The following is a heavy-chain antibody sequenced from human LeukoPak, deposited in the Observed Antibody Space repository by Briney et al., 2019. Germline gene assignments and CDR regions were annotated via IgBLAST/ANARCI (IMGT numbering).Heavy chain of an antibody. CDR3: AKDPSSSGYYVDY. D-gene: IGHD3-22*01. Sequence: GGSLRLSCAASGFTFSSYGMRWVRQAPGKGLEWVAVISYDGSNKYYADSVKGRFTISRDNSKNTLYLQMNSLRAEDTAVYYCAKDPSSSGYYVDYWGQGTLVTVSS. J-gene: IGHJ4*02. V-gene: IGHV3-30*18. CDR2: ISYDGSNK. CDR1: GFTFSSYG.